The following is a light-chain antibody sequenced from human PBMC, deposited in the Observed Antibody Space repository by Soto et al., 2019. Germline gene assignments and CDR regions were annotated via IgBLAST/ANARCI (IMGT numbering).Light chain of an antibody. CDR1: QCITTL. V-gene: IGKV1-5*01. CDR2: GXX. Sequence: DIQMTQSPSTVSAYVGDSVTITCRASQCITTLLAWWQQCPGIXXXXXXXGXXXXXXGVPSRFSGSGSGTEFTLTISSLQPDDFATYYCQHYKMYSPWTFGQGTKVDIK. CDR3: QHYKMYSPWT. J-gene: IGKJ1*01.